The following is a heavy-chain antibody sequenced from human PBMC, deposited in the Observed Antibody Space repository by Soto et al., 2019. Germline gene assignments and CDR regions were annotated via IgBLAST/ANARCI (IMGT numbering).Heavy chain of an antibody. V-gene: IGHV3-33*01. D-gene: IGHD3-22*01. CDR3: ARDRRWLSPFDAFDI. Sequence: GGSLRLSCAASGFTFSSYGMHWVRQAPGKGLEWVAVIWYDGSNKYYADSVKGRFTISRDNSKNTLYLQMNSLGAEDTAVYYCARDRRWLSPFDAFDIWGQGTMVTVSS. CDR1: GFTFSSYG. CDR2: IWYDGSNK. J-gene: IGHJ3*02.